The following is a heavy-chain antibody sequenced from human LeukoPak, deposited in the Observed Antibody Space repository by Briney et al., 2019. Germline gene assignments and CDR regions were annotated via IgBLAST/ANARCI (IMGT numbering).Heavy chain of an antibody. J-gene: IGHJ4*02. V-gene: IGHV4-4*07. CDR3: ARETRNPYYYDSSGYNFDY. D-gene: IGHD3-22*01. Sequence: SETLSLTYTVSGGSISSYYWSWIRQPAGKGLKWIGRIYTSGSTNYNPSLKSRVTMSVDTSKNQFSLKLSSVTAADTAVYYCARETRNPYYYDSSGYNFDYWGQGTLVTVSS. CDR1: GGSISSYY. CDR2: IYTSGST.